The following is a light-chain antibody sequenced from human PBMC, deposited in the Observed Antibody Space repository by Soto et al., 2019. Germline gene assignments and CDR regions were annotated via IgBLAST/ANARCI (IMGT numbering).Light chain of an antibody. CDR1: QSAPSSN. CDR2: GAS. V-gene: IGKV3-15*01. J-gene: IGKJ1*01. CDR3: QQYNNWRWT. Sequence: ETVLTQSPGTLSLSPGERVTLSCRTSQSAPSSNLAWYQQKPGQAPRLLIYGASTRATGIPARFSGSGSGTEFTLTISSLQSEDFAVYYCQQYNNWRWTFGQGTKVDIK.